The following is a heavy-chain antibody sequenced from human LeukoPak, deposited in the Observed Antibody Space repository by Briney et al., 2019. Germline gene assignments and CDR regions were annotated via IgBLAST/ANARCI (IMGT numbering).Heavy chain of an antibody. V-gene: IGHV3-30*02. CDR2: IQYDGSNE. CDR1: GFTFSSYW. CDR3: AKDRCSNGIGCYYYYMDV. Sequence: GGSLRLSCAASGFTFSSYWMHWVRQAPGKGLEWVAYIQYDGSNEQYADSVKGRFSISRDSSKNILYLQMNSLRAKDTAVYYCAKDRCSNGIGCYYYYMDVWGKGTTVTISS. D-gene: IGHD2-8*01. J-gene: IGHJ6*03.